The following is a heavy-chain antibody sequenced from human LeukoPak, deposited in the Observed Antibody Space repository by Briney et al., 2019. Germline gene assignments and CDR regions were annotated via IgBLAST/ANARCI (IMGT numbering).Heavy chain of an antibody. CDR2: IYTSGST. D-gene: IGHD3-10*01. CDR3: ARGGTYGLAGTLDY. J-gene: IGHJ4*02. Sequence: SETLSLTCSVSGGSISSYYWTWIWQPAGKGLEWIGRIYTSGSTNYNPSLKSRITISVDKSKNQFSLRLSSVTAADTAVYYCARGGTYGLAGTLDYWGQGTLVTVSS. CDR1: GGSISSYY. V-gene: IGHV4-4*07.